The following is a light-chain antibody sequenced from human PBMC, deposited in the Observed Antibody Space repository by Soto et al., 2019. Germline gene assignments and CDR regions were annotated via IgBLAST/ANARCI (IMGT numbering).Light chain of an antibody. CDR1: QNIDTS. V-gene: IGKV1D-16*01. CDR2: GTS. CDR3: QQYKTYPT. Sequence: DIQKTQSPSSLSASVGDRVTITCRASQNIDTSLAWYQQKSDKAPKSLIYGTSFLQSGVPSRFRGSGSGTDFTLTISTLQPEDFATYYCQQYKTYPTFGGGTKVETK. J-gene: IGKJ4*01.